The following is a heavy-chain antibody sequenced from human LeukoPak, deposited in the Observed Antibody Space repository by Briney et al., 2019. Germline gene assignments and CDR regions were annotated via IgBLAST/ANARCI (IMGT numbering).Heavy chain of an antibody. V-gene: IGHV4-34*01. CDR2: INHSGST. CDR3: ASRGYCSGGSCYPNWFDP. Sequence: PSETLSLTCAVYGGSFSGYYWSWIRQPPGKGLEWIGEINHSGSTNYNPSLKSRVTISVDTSKNQFSLKLSSVTAADTAVYYGASRGYCSGGSCYPNWFDPWGQGTLVTVSS. D-gene: IGHD2-15*01. CDR1: GGSFSGYY. J-gene: IGHJ5*02.